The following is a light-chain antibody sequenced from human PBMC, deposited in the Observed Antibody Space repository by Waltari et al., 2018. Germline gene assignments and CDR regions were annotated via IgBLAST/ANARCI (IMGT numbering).Light chain of an antibody. CDR2: DAS. V-gene: IGKV3-11*01. J-gene: IGKJ4*01. Sequence: EIVLTQSPVTLSSSPGERATLSCRASQSVGTYLAWYQQKSGQAPRLLIYDASNRATGTPARFSGSGSGTDFTLTSSGLEPEDFAVYFCQLRSNWPTLTFGGGTKVEIK. CDR3: QLRSNWPTLT. CDR1: QSVGTY.